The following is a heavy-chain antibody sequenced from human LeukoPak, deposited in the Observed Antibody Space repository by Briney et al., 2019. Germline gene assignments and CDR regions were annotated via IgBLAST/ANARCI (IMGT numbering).Heavy chain of an antibody. V-gene: IGHV4-4*07. CDR2: IYTSGST. CDR3: VRGPQVVPAAIGQRQDY. D-gene: IGHD2-2*01. Sequence: SETLSLTCAVSGGSISSYYWSWIRQPAGKGLEWIGRIYTSGSTNYNPSLKSRVTISVDTSKNQFSLKLSSVTAADTAVYYCVRGPQVVPAAIGQRQDYWGQGTLVTVSS. J-gene: IGHJ4*02. CDR1: GGSISSYY.